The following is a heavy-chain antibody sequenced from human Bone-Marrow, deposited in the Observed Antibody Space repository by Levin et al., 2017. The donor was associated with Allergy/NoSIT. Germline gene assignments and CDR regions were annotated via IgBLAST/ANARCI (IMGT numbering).Heavy chain of an antibody. V-gene: IGHV3-23*01. D-gene: IGHD3-22*01. J-gene: IGHJ5*02. Sequence: GGSLRLSCAASGFTFSSYAMSWVRQTPGKGLEWVSGILGSGGNTYYADSVKGRFSISRDNSKNTVYLQMNSLRAEDTAVYYCAKDHYYDSTGSGIWGFDNWGQGTLVTVPS. CDR2: ILGSGGNT. CDR3: AKDHYYDSTGSGIWGFDN. CDR1: GFTFSSYA.